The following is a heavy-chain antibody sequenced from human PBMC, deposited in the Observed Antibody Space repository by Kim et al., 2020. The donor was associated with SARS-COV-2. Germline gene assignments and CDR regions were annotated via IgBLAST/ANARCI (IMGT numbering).Heavy chain of an antibody. D-gene: IGHD1-7*01. Sequence: DYVKGRFTISRDNSKNTLYLQMNSLRAEDTAVYYCAKPKSYNWNYVHFDYWGQGTLVTVSS. J-gene: IGHJ4*02. CDR3: AKPKSYNWNYVHFDY. V-gene: IGHV3-23*01.